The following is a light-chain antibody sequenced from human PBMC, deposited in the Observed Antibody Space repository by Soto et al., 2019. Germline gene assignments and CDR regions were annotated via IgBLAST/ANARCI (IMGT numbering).Light chain of an antibody. CDR3: QQYRSSPPYT. Sequence: EVVLTQSPGTLSLSPGERASLSCRASQSVSNNYLAWYQQKPGQSPKLLIFGSSDRATGIPDRFSGSGSGTDFTLTISRLEPEDFAVYYCQQYRSSPPYTFCQGTKLEIK. J-gene: IGKJ2*01. CDR1: QSVSNNY. V-gene: IGKV3-20*01. CDR2: GSS.